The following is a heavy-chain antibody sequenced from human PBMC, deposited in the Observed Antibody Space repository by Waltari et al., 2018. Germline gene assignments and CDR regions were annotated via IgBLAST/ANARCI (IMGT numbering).Heavy chain of an antibody. J-gene: IGHJ5*02. CDR2: ILYDGSNK. CDR1: GFTFSNYA. D-gene: IGHD2-2*01. CDR3: AKDGMPYL. V-gene: IGHV3-30*18. Sequence: QVQLAQSGGGMVQPGRSLSLACAASGFTFSNYAMHWVRQAPGKGLEWVAGILYDGSNKYYADSVKGRLTISRDNSKNTLYLQMNSLRAEDTAVYYCAKDGMPYLWGQGTLVTVSS.